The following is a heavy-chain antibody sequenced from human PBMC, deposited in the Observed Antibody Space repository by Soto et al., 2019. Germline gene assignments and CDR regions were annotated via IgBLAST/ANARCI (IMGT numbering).Heavy chain of an antibody. CDR2: IFYSGNT. J-gene: IGHJ4*02. V-gene: IGHV4-30-4*01. CDR3: VREGTKRSPHGYIMAAGHFDA. CDR1: GGSISSDDYY. D-gene: IGHD5-12*01. Sequence: QVQLQESGPGLVKPSQTLSLTCTVSGGSISSDDYYWSWIRQTPGRGLAWIGFIFYSGNTYYNPPLNTRASISVDTSKNQFSLKLTSGTATDTAGYYCVREGTKRSPHGYIMAAGHFDAWGQGALVTVSS.